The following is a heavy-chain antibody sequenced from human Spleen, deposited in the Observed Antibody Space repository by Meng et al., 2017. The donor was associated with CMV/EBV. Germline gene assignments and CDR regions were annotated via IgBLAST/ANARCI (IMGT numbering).Heavy chain of an antibody. V-gene: IGHV4-31*03. CDR1: GGSISSGGYY. D-gene: IGHD6-13*01. CDR3: ARGPKYSSSWYEY. Sequence: SETLSLTCTVSGGSISSGGYYWGWIRQPPGKGLEWLGYIYYNGKTYYNPSLKSRVIISLDTSKNQFSLKLSSVTAADTAVYYCARGPKYSSSWYEYWGLGTLVTVSS. J-gene: IGHJ4*02. CDR2: IYYNGKT.